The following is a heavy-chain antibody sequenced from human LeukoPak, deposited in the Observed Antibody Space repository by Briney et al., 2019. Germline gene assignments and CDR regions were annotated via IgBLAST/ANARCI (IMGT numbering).Heavy chain of an antibody. V-gene: IGHV1-2*02. Sequence: ASLKVSCKASGYTFTGSYMHSVRQAPGQRLEWMGWINPNSGGTNYAQKFQGRVTMTRDTSITTAYMELSRLTSDDTAVYYCARDLASVAVITSDYWGQGTLVTVSS. J-gene: IGHJ4*02. D-gene: IGHD3-22*01. CDR2: INPNSGGT. CDR1: GYTFTGSY. CDR3: ARDLASVAVITSDY.